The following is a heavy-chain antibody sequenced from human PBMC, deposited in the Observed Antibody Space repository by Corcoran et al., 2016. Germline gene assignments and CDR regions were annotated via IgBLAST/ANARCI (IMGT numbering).Heavy chain of an antibody. CDR3: ASYASCFDI. Sequence: EVQLVETGGGVGQPGGYLRLSCAASGFRFSNYWISWVRQAPGKGLEWVANIKEDGSAKYYVDSVKGRFTISRDNTKNSLYLQMNSLRVDDTAVYWCASYASCFDIWGLGTIVTVSS. J-gene: IGHJ3*02. CDR2: IKEDGSAK. CDR1: GFRFSNYW. V-gene: IGHV3-7*03. D-gene: IGHD3-16*01.